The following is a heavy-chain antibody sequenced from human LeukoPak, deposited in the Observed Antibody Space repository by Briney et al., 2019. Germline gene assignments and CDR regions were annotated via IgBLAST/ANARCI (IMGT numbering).Heavy chain of an antibody. CDR2: INPSGGST. V-gene: IGHV1-46*01. CDR1: GYTFTSYG. Sequence: ASVKVSCKASGYTFTSYGISWVRQAPGQGLEWMGIINPSGGSTSYAQKFQGRVTMTRDTSTSTVYMELSSLRSEDTAVYYCARFAPGRYYYYMDVWGKGTTVTVSS. CDR3: ARFAPGRYYYYMDV. J-gene: IGHJ6*03.